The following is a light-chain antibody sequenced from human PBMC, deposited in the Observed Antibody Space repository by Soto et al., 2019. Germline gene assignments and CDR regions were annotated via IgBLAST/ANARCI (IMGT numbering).Light chain of an antibody. J-gene: IGLJ1*01. V-gene: IGLV2-14*01. CDR3: SSHTSYSSRV. CDR2: EVS. CDR1: SSDGGGYNY. Sequence: QSVLTQPASVSGSPGQSIAISCTGTSSDGGGYNYVSWYQQHPGKAPKLMIHEVSNRPSGVSDRFSGSKSGNTASLTISGLQADDESDYYCSSHTSYSSRVFGTGTKVTVL.